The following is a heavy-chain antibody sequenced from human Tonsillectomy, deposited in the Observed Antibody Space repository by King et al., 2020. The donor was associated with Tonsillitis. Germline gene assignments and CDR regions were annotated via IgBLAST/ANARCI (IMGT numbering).Heavy chain of an antibody. J-gene: IGHJ4*02. CDR2: INHSGST. V-gene: IGHV4-34*01. Sequence: VQLPQWGAGLLKPSETLSLTCAVYGGSFSGYYWSWIRQPPGKGLEWIGEINHSGSTNYNPSLKSRVTVSVDTSKNQFSLKLSSVTAADTAVYYCARGRRAYYDILTGYGYWGQGTLVTVSS. D-gene: IGHD3-9*01. CDR3: ARGRRAYYDILTGYGY. CDR1: GGSFSGYY.